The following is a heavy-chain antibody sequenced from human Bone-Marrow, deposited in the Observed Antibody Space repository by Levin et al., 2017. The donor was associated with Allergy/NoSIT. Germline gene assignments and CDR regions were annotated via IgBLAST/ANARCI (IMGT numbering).Heavy chain of an antibody. Sequence: GESLKISCKASGYTFTSFWIGWVRQMPGKGLEWMGVIYPGDSDTRYSPSFQDQVTISADKSMNTAYVQWSSLKASDTAVYFCARHIYYGSGRPFYVDSWGQGILVTVSP. CDR3: ARHIYYGSGRPFYVDS. J-gene: IGHJ4*02. CDR2: IYPGDSDT. CDR1: GYTFTSFW. D-gene: IGHD3-10*01. V-gene: IGHV5-51*01.